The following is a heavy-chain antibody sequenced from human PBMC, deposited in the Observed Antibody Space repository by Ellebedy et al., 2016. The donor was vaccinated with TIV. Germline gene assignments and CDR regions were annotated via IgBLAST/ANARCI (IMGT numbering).Heavy chain of an antibody. CDR2: IFYTGTT. J-gene: IGHJ4*02. CDR3: ARCGSGRYYNVPFDY. CDR1: GGFISSSNYY. V-gene: IGHV4-39*01. D-gene: IGHD3-10*01. Sequence: SETLSLXCSVSGGFISSSNYYWGWIRQPPGKGLEWIGTIFYTGTTYYNPSLKSRVTISVDTSKNEFSLKLSSVTAADTAVYYCARCGSGRYYNVPFDYWGQGTLVTVSS.